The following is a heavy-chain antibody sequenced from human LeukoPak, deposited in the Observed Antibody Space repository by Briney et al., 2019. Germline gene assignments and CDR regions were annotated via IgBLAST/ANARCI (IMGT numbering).Heavy chain of an antibody. D-gene: IGHD3-22*01. V-gene: IGHV3-11*01. Sequence: GGSLRLSCAASGFTFSDYYMSWIRQAPGKGLEWVSYISSSGSTIYYADSVKGRFTISRDNAKNSLYLQMNSLRAEDTALYYCARCRHSYDSSSFPRYWGQGTLVTVSS. CDR1: GFTFSDYY. J-gene: IGHJ4*01. CDR2: ISSSGSTI. CDR3: ARCRHSYDSSSFPRY.